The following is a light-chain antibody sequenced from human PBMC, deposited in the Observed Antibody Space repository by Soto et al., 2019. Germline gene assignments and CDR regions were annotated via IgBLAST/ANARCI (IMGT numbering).Light chain of an antibody. J-gene: IGKJ4*01. CDR1: QGISSY. V-gene: IGKV1-9*01. Sequence: DIQLTQSPSFLSASVGDRVTITCRASQGISSYLAWYQQKPGKAPKLLIYAASTLQSGVPSRFSGSGSGTDFTLTISSLQPEDFATYSCQQLNSYPLFGGGTKVEIK. CDR2: AAS. CDR3: QQLNSYPL.